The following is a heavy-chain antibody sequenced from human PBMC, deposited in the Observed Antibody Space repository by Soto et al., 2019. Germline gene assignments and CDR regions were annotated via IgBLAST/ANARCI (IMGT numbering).Heavy chain of an antibody. CDR2: SHGDATYT. Sequence: EVQLVDSGGALVQPGGSLRLSCAASGFTFSNHWMHWVRQAPGKGLVWVSRSHGDATYTQYADPVKGRFTISRDNAKNTLYLQMNRLGADDTAVYYCARDLVSGSGSRDYWGRGTLVTVSS. J-gene: IGHJ4*02. V-gene: IGHV3-74*01. D-gene: IGHD3-10*01. CDR3: ARDLVSGSGSRDY. CDR1: GFTFSNHW.